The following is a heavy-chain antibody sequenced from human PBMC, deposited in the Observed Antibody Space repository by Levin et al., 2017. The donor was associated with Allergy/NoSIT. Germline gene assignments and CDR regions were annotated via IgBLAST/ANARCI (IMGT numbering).Heavy chain of an antibody. J-gene: IGHJ4*02. CDR3: GRITRTGHYVDF. CDR1: GYSISSGFF. CDR2: IYNTGAT. V-gene: IGHV4-38-2*01. Sequence: SETLSLSCQVSGYSISSGFFWGWIRQSPGRRPEWVGHIYNTGATSYNPSLQSRISISVDTSTNQFSLNLHSVTAADTAMYYCGRITRTGHYVDFWGQGILVTVSS. D-gene: IGHD2-8*02.